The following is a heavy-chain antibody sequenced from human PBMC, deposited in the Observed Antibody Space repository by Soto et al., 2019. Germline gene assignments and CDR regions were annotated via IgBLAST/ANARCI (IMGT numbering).Heavy chain of an antibody. CDR3: ARGGTQIDY. J-gene: IGHJ4*02. Sequence: ASVKVSCKTSGYTFTNFGLSWVRQAPGQGLEWMGWISAYNGNTNYAQNFQGRVTMTTDTSTSTAYMELRSLRSDDTAVYYCARGGTQIDYWGQGTLVTVSS. CDR2: ISAYNGNT. V-gene: IGHV1-18*01. D-gene: IGHD3-16*01. CDR1: GYTFTNFG.